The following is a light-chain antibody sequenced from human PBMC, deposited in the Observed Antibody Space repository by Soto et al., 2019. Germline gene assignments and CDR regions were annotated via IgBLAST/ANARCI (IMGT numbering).Light chain of an antibody. V-gene: IGKV1-39*01. J-gene: IGKJ2*01. Sequence: DIQMTQSPSSLSASVGDRVTITCRASQSISNYLNWYQHKPGKAPRLLIYAASSFQSGVPSRFSGSGSGTDFTLTISRLQPEDFATYYCQESFSIPYTFGQGTKLEIK. CDR2: AAS. CDR1: QSISNY. CDR3: QESFSIPYT.